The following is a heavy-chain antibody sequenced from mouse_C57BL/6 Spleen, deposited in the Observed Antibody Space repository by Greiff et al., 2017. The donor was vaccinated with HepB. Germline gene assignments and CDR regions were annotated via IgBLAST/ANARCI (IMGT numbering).Heavy chain of an antibody. Sequence: DVKLVESGGDLVKPGGSLKLSCAASGFTFSSYGMSWVRQTPDKRLEWVATISSGGSYTYYPDSVKGRFTISRDNAKNTLYLQMSSLKSEDTAMYYCARTGTGYYFDYWGQGTTLTVSS. CDR3: ARTGTGYYFDY. CDR1: GFTFSSYG. D-gene: IGHD4-1*01. V-gene: IGHV5-6*02. J-gene: IGHJ2*01. CDR2: ISSGGSYT.